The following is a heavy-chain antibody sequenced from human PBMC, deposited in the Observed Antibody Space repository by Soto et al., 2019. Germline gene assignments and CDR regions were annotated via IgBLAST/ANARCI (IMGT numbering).Heavy chain of an antibody. CDR2: SKNKADSYTT. CDR3: TVWGSGNDFGAA. V-gene: IGHV3-72*01. Sequence: EVQLVASGGGLVQPGGSLRLSCAASGFTFSDHYMDWVRQAPGKGLEWVGRSKNKADSYTTEYAASVKGRFTISRDGSKNSLFLKMNSLKTEDTAVYYCTVWGSGNDFGAAWGQGILVTVSS. D-gene: IGHD3-10*01. CDR1: GFTFSDHY. J-gene: IGHJ4*02.